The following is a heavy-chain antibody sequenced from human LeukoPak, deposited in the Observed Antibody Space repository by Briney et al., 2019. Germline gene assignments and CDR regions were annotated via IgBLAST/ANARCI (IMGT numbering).Heavy chain of an antibody. V-gene: IGHV3-30*18. J-gene: IGHJ4*02. CDR3: AKDPLIS. CDR1: GFTFSSYG. CDR2: ISCDGSNK. Sequence: PGRSLRLSCAASGFTFSSYGMHWVRQAPGKGLEWVAVISCDGSNKYYADSVKGRFTISRDNSKSTLYLQMNSLRAEDTAVYYCAKDPLISWGQGTLVTVSS.